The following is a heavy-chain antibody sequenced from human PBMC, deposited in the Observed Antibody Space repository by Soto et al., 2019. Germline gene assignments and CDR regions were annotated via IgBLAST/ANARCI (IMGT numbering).Heavy chain of an antibody. CDR3: ARAVGYSYGYYYYYYGMDV. Sequence: SETLSLTCTVSGGSISSYYWSWIRQPPGKGLEWIGYIYYSGSTNYNPSLKSRVTISVDTSKNQFSLKLSSVTAADTAVYYCARAVGYSYGYYYYYYGMDVWGQGTTVT. J-gene: IGHJ6*02. CDR1: GGSISSYY. CDR2: IYYSGST. V-gene: IGHV4-59*01. D-gene: IGHD5-18*01.